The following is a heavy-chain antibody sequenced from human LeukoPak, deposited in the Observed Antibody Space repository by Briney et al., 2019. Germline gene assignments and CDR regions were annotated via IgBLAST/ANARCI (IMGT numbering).Heavy chain of an antibody. V-gene: IGHV1-2*02. CDR1: GYTFTAYY. CDR2: MDSNRGDT. Sequence: ASVKVSCTASGYTFTAYYMHWVRQAPGQGLEWMGWMDSNRGDTKYAPKFRGRVTMTRDTSISTAYMELSSLRSDDTAVYYCARDSYSSSRYEYWGQGTLVTVSS. J-gene: IGHJ4*02. D-gene: IGHD6-13*01. CDR3: ARDSYSSSRYEY.